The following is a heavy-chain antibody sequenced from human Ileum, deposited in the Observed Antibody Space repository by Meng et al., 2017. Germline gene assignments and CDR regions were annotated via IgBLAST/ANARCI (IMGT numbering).Heavy chain of an antibody. J-gene: IGHJ4*02. CDR1: GGSISIGDYY. V-gene: IGHV4-31*03. D-gene: IGHD6-13*01. CDR3: AREPPAAAGTGADY. CDR2: IYYSGTT. Sequence: QVQLQESGPGLLKSSQTLSLTCTVSGGSISIGDYYWSWIRQHPGKGLEWIGYIYYSGTTYYNPSLKSRVTISVDTSKNQFSLKLSSVTAADTAVYYCAREPPAAAGTGADYWGQGTLVTVSS.